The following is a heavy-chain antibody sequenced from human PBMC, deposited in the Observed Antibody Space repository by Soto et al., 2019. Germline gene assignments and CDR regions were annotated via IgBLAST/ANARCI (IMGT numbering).Heavy chain of an antibody. D-gene: IGHD3-10*01. CDR2: IIPIFGTA. CDR1: GGTFSSYA. V-gene: IGHV1-69*13. J-gene: IGHJ6*02. Sequence: SVKVSCKASGGTFSSYAISWVRQAPGQGLEWMGGIIPIFGTANYAQKFQGRVTITADESTSTAYMELSSLRSEDTAVYYCASPITMVRGVGYYYYGMDVWGQGTTVTSP. CDR3: ASPITMVRGVGYYYYGMDV.